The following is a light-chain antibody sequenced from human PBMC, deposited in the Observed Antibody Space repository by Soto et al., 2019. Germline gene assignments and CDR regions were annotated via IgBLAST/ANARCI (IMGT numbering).Light chain of an antibody. CDR1: SSDVGGYNF. Sequence: QSALTQPASVSGSPGQSITISCTGTSSDVGGYNFVSWYQQHPGKAPKLMIYDVINRPSGVSNRFSGSKSGHTASLTISGLQAEDEADYYCSSYTSSSTRVVFGGGTKLTVL. J-gene: IGLJ2*01. CDR3: SSYTSSSTRVV. V-gene: IGLV2-14*01. CDR2: DVI.